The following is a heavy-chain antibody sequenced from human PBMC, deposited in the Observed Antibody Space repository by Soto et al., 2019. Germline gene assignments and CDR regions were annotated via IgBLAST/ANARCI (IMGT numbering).Heavy chain of an antibody. Sequence: QIALKESGPTLVKPTQTLTLTCTFSGFSITGNGEGVGWIRQPPGKALEWLALIYWADDKRYSPSLRNRLTITLDNSKDQVILTMIDMGPADTATYYCAHGYVQLLATFHYFDSWGQGTQVTVSS. CDR3: AHGYVQLLATFHYFDS. J-gene: IGHJ4*02. CDR2: IYWADDK. D-gene: IGHD2-2*01. CDR1: GFSITGNGEG. V-gene: IGHV2-5*02.